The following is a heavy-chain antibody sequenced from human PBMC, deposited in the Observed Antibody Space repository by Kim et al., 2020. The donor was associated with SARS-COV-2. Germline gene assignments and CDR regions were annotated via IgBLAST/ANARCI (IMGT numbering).Heavy chain of an antibody. J-gene: IGHJ6*03. CDR3: ARRRGRGSGYGYYYYYMDV. D-gene: IGHD3-22*01. V-gene: IGHV4-59*08. CDR1: GGSISSYY. CDR2: IYYSGSI. Sequence: SETLSLTCTVSGGSISSYYWSWIRQPPGKGLEWIGYIYYSGSINYNPSLKSRVTISVDTSKNQFSLKLSSVTAADTAVYYCARRRGRGSGYGYYYYYMDVWGKGTTVTVSS.